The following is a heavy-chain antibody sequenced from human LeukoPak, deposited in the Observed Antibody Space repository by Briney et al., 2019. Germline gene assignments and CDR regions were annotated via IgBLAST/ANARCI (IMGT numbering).Heavy chain of an antibody. Sequence: ASVKVSCKASGYTFTGYYMHWVRQAPGQGLEWMGRINPNSGGTNYAQKFQGRVTMTRDTSISTAYMELSRLRSDDTAVYYCARGGVDTAMAPTSYYYYYMDVWGKGTTVTVSS. CDR3: ARGGVDTAMAPTSYYYYYMDV. J-gene: IGHJ6*03. V-gene: IGHV1-2*06. CDR1: GYTFTGYY. CDR2: INPNSGGT. D-gene: IGHD5-18*01.